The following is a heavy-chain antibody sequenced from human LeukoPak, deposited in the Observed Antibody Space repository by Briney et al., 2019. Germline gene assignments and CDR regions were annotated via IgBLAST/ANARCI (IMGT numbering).Heavy chain of an antibody. CDR3: ARDQDAFDI. Sequence: GGSLRLSCAASGFTFSTYWMNWFRQTPGKGLEWVAKIKQDGSEKYYVDSVKGRFTISRDNAKNSLYLQMNSLRAEDTAVYYCARDQDAFDIWGQGTMVTVSS. J-gene: IGHJ3*02. V-gene: IGHV3-7*01. CDR2: IKQDGSEK. CDR1: GFTFSTYW.